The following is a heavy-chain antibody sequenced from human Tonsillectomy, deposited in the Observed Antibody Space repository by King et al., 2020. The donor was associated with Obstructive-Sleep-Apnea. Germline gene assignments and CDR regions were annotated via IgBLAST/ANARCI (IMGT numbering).Heavy chain of an antibody. J-gene: IGHJ4*02. V-gene: IGHV3-49*03. D-gene: IGHD3-10*01. CDR2: IRSKAYGGAT. CDR3: TRDAEVDYGSGSYYPSF. Sequence: VQLVESGGGLVQPGRSLRLSCTASGFTFGDYAMSWFRQAPGKGLEWVGFIRSKAYGGATEYAASVKGKFTISRDDSKNIAHLQMNSLKTEDTAVYYCTRDAEVDYGSGSYYPSFWGQGTLVTVSS. CDR1: GFTFGDYA.